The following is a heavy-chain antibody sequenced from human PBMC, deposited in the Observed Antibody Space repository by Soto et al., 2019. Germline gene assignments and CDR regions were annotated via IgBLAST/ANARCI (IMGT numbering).Heavy chain of an antibody. D-gene: IGHD6-6*01. CDR1: GFTFSSYA. CDR2: ISGSGGST. J-gene: IGHJ6*02. Sequence: GGSLRLSCAASGFTFSSYAMSWVRQAPGKGLEWVSAISGSGGSTYYADSVKGRFTISRDNSKNTLYLQMNSLRAEDTAVYYCAKDLAARPRYYYYYYGMDVWGQGTTVTVSS. CDR3: AKDLAARPRYYYYYYGMDV. V-gene: IGHV3-23*01.